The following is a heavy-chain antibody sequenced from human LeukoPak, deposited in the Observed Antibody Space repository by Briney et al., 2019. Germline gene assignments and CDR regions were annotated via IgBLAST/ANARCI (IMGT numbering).Heavy chain of an antibody. V-gene: IGHV3-30*09. CDR3: ARDKGPLDH. Sequence: GGSLRLSCAASGFTFSSYAMHWVRQAPGKGLEWVAVISYDGSNKYYADSVKGRFAISRDNSKNTLYLQMNSLRAEDTAVYYCARDKGPLDHWGQGTLVTVSS. J-gene: IGHJ4*02. CDR1: GFTFSSYA. CDR2: ISYDGSNK.